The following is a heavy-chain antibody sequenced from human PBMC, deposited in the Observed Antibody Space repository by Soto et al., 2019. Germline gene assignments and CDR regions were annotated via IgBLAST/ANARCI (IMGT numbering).Heavy chain of an antibody. CDR2: VSHDGSKK. D-gene: IGHD3-22*01. Sequence: QVQLVESGGGVVQPGRSLRLSCAASGFTFRNYAMHWVRQAPGKGLEWVAAVSHDGSKKYYADSVKGRFTISRDNFKNTLYLQMNSMRAEDPAVYYCGKGSYDISGNYLNWFDTWGQGTLVTVSS. CDR1: GFTFRNYA. V-gene: IGHV3-30-3*01. CDR3: GKGSYDISGNYLNWFDT. J-gene: IGHJ5*02.